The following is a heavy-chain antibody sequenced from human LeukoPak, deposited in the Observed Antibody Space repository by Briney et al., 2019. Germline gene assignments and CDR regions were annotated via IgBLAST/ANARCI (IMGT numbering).Heavy chain of an antibody. J-gene: IGHJ4*02. CDR3: AKDEFLGGSGSYFGDYFDY. V-gene: IGHV3-11*04. CDR1: GFNFSDYY. D-gene: IGHD3-10*01. Sequence: GGSLRLSCVASGFNFSDYYMSWIRLTPGKGLERVSYISSRSITIYYVDPVKGRFTISRDNAKNSLYLQMNSLRAEDTAVYYCAKDEFLGGSGSYFGDYFDYWGQGTLVTVSS. CDR2: ISSRSITI.